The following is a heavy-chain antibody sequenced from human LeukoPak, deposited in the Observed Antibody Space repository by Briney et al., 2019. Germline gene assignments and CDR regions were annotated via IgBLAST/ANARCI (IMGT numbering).Heavy chain of an antibody. J-gene: IGHJ4*02. CDR3: AHISSSWPDY. CDR1: GFTFSGYW. Sequence: GGSLRLSCAASGFTFSGYWMHWVRQAPGKGLEWVSAISGSGGSTYYADSVKGRFTISRDNSKNTLYLQMNSLRAEDTAVYYCAHISSSWPDYWGRGTLVTVSS. V-gene: IGHV3-23*01. D-gene: IGHD6-13*01. CDR2: ISGSGGST.